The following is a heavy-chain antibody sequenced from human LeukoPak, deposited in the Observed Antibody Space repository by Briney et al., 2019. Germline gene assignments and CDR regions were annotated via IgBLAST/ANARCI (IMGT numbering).Heavy chain of an antibody. CDR2: ISGSGESI. Sequence: GGSLRLSCAASGFTFNKYAMSWVRQAPGKGLEWVSTISGSGESIYYEDSVKGRFTISRDNSKNTLSLQMDSLRAEDTAVYYCAKDFMGLSRFDSWGQGTLVTVSS. D-gene: IGHD1-26*01. CDR3: AKDFMGLSRFDS. CDR1: GFTFNKYA. V-gene: IGHV3-23*01. J-gene: IGHJ4*02.